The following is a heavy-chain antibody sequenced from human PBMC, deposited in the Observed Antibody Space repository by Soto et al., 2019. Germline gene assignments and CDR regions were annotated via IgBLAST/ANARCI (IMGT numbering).Heavy chain of an antibody. CDR3: ASFSSSWYGGFDY. V-gene: IGHV4-39*01. D-gene: IGHD6-13*01. CDR2: IYYSGST. J-gene: IGHJ4*02. CDR1: GGSISSSSYY. Sequence: SETLSLTCTVSGGSISSSSYYWGWIRQPPGKGLEWIGSIYYSGSTYYNPSLKNRVTISVDTSKNQFSLKLSSVTAAYTAVYYCASFSSSWYGGFDYWGQGTLVTVSS.